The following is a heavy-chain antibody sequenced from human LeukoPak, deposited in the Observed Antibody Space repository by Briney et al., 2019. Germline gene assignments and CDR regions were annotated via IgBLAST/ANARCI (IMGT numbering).Heavy chain of an antibody. CDR3: ARFGLGKHIEVARIPFDI. CDR2: INPSGDPT. CDR1: GYTFTGYY. J-gene: IGHJ3*02. V-gene: IGHV1-46*01. Sequence: VGSVKVSCKASGYTFTGYYMHWVRQAPRQGLEWVGIINPSGDPTTYAQKLQGRVTMTTDTSTGTAYMELRSLRSDDTAVYYCARFGLGKHIEVARIPFDIWGQGKMATVSS. D-gene: IGHD6-19*01.